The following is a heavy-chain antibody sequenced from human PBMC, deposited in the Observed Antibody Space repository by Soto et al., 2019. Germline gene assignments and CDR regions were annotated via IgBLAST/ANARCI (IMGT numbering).Heavy chain of an antibody. D-gene: IGHD5-12*01. CDR3: ARSRGYSGYEPSYYYYYGMDV. CDR1: GGTFSSYA. Sequence: QVQLVQSGAEVKKPGSSVKVSCKASGGTFSSYAISWVRQAPGQGLEWMGGIIPIFGTANYAQKFQGRVTITADESTSTAYMELSSLRSEDTAVYYCARSRGYSGYEPSYYYYYGMDVWGQVTTVTVSS. V-gene: IGHV1-69*01. CDR2: IIPIFGTA. J-gene: IGHJ6*02.